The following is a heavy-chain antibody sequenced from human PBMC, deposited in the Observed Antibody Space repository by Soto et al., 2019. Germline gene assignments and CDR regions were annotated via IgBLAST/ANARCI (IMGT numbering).Heavy chain of an antibody. Sequence: LQLQESGPGLVKPSETLSLTCIVSDGSISSSIYYWGWISEPPGKGLEWIGNIYYSGSTDYNPSLKSRLTISVDTSKNQFSLKLSSVTAADTAVYYCARTYTNYILQFDYWGQGTLVTVSS. CDR1: DGSISSSIYY. D-gene: IGHD2-15*01. CDR3: ARTYTNYILQFDY. J-gene: IGHJ4*02. V-gene: IGHV4-39*01. CDR2: IYYSGST.